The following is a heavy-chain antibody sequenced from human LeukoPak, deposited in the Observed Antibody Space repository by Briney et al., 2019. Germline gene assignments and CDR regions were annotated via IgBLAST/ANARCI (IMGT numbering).Heavy chain of an antibody. D-gene: IGHD3-3*01. Sequence: PSETLSLTCTVSGDSISSGVYYWSWIRQHPGKGLEWIGYMYYSGSTYYNPSLKSRVTISVDTSKNQFSLKLSSVTAADTAVYYCARDLNAFWSEDPYHYYYMDVWGKGTTVTLSS. CDR2: MYYSGST. V-gene: IGHV4-31*03. J-gene: IGHJ6*03. CDR3: ARDLNAFWSEDPYHYYYMDV. CDR1: GDSISSGVYY.